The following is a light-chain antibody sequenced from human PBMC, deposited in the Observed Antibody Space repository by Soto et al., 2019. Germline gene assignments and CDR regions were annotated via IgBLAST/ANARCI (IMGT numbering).Light chain of an antibody. J-gene: IGKJ5*01. Sequence: EIVLTQSPATLSLSPGKRATLSCRASQSVTNYLAWYQQKPGQAPRLLIYDASNRATGIPARFSGSGSGTDFTITISSLEPEDIAVYYCQQRSNWPSITFGQGTRLEIK. V-gene: IGKV3-11*01. CDR1: QSVTNY. CDR2: DAS. CDR3: QQRSNWPSIT.